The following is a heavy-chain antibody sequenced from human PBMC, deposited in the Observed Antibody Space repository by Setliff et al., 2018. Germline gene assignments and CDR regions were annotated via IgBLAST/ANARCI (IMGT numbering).Heavy chain of an antibody. CDR3: ARGRNVAARLLDT. J-gene: IGHJ5*02. CDR2: NNHSGSA. V-gene: IGHV4-34*01. Sequence: SETLSLTCAAHGGTFSYYYWTWIRQSPGKGLEWIGENNHSGSAKYRPSLGSRVTISVDTSNNQVSLTLTSVTAADTAVYYCARGRNVAARLLDTWGQGTQVTVPQ. D-gene: IGHD6-6*01. CDR1: GGTFSYYY.